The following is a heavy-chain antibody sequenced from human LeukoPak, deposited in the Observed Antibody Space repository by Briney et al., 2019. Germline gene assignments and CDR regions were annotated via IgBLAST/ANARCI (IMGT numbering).Heavy chain of an antibody. J-gene: IGHJ4*02. CDR3: ARGMSQDGVDY. CDR2: IYSSGRT. Sequence: SETLSLTCTVAGASINRKYWSSVRQPAGKGLGWIGRIYSSGRTNYNSSLKSRVHMLVETSKNHFSLTLSSVTAADTAVYYCARGMSQDGVDYWGQGPLVTVSS. V-gene: IGHV4-4*07. D-gene: IGHD2-8*01. CDR1: GASINRKY.